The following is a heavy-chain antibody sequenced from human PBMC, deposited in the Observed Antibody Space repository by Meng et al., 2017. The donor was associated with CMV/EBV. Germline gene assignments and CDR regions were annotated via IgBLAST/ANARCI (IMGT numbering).Heavy chain of an antibody. D-gene: IGHD5-24*01. CDR3: ARVTQRGGYNLDY. CDR1: GGSISSSSYY. Sequence: GSLRLSCTVSGGSISSSSYYWGWIRQPPGKGLEWIGSIYYSGSTFYNPSLKSRVTISVDTSKNRFSLKLSSVTAADTAVYYCARVTQRGGYNLDYWGQGTLVTVSS. V-gene: IGHV4-39*07. J-gene: IGHJ4*02. CDR2: IYYSGST.